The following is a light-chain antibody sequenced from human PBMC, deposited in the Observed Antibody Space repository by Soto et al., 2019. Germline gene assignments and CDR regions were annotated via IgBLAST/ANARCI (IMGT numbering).Light chain of an antibody. Sequence: DIQMTQSPSTLSASVGERVTITCRASQSISSWLAWYQQKPGKAPKLLIYKASSLESGVPSRFSGSGSGTEFTLTISSLQPDDFATYYCQQYNNYRTFXQGTKVDIK. J-gene: IGKJ1*01. CDR3: QQYNNYRT. CDR2: KAS. CDR1: QSISSW. V-gene: IGKV1-5*03.